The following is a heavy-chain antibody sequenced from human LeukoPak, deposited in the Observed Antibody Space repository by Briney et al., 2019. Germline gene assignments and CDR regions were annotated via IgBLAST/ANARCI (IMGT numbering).Heavy chain of an antibody. Sequence: PGGSLRLSCAAPGFTFSNHGMNWVRQAPGKGLEWLSGVSTPGGGTYYADSVKGRLTISRDNSKNTLYLQMNSLRAEDTAVYYCARSRKLVGATGGYYFDYWGQGTLVTVSS. D-gene: IGHD1-26*01. CDR2: VSTPGGGT. V-gene: IGHV3-23*01. CDR1: GFTFSNHG. CDR3: ARSRKLVGATGGYYFDY. J-gene: IGHJ4*02.